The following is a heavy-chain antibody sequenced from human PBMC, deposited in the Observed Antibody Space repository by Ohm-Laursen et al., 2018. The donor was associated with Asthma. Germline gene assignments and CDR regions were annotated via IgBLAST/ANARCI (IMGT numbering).Heavy chain of an antibody. V-gene: IGHV1-18*01. CDR2: IYIRNT. CDR1: GYSLTSYA. Sequence: SVKVSCKASGYSLTSYALSWVRQAPGQRPEWMGWIYIRNTNYAPRFRDRITMTTDASTNTAYMELGSLRSDDTAVYYCVRDLVDRFDYWGQGSLVIVSS. D-gene: IGHD3-10*01. J-gene: IGHJ4*02. CDR3: VRDLVDRFDY.